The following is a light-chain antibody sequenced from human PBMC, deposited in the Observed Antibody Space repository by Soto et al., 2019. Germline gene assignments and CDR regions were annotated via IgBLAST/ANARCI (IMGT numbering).Light chain of an antibody. J-gene: IGLJ1*01. CDR2: DVS. V-gene: IGLV2-11*01. CDR3: SSYTTSNTRQIV. Sequence: QSALTQPRSVSGSPGQSVTISCSGTSSDVGGYNYVTWYQQHPDKAPKLMIYDVSKRPSGVPDRFSGSKSGNTASLTISGLQPEDEADYYCSSYTTSNTRQIVFGTGTKLTVL. CDR1: SSDVGGYNY.